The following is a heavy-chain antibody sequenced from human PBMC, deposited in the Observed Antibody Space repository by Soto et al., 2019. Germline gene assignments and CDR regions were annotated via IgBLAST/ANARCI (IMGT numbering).Heavy chain of an antibody. J-gene: IGHJ4*02. Sequence: GGSLRLTCAASGFTFSGSAMHWVRQASGKGLEWVGRIRSKANSYATAYAASVKGRFTISRDDSKNTAYLQMNSLKTEDTAVYYCTRKGRYYDSSGYYNWGQGTLVTVSS. V-gene: IGHV3-73*01. CDR3: TRKGRYYDSSGYYN. D-gene: IGHD3-22*01. CDR1: GFTFSGSA. CDR2: IRSKANSYAT.